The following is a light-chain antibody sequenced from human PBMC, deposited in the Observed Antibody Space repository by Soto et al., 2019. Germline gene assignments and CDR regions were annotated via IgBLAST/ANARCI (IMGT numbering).Light chain of an antibody. CDR2: SNN. Sequence: QSVLTQPPSASGTPGQRVTISCSGSSSNIGSNTVNWYQQLPGTAPKLLIHSNNQRPSGVPDRFSGSKSGTSASLAISGLRSEDEADYYWAACDYSLNGRVVFGGGTQLTVL. CDR3: AACDYSLNGRVV. CDR1: SSNIGSNT. V-gene: IGLV1-44*01. J-gene: IGLJ2*01.